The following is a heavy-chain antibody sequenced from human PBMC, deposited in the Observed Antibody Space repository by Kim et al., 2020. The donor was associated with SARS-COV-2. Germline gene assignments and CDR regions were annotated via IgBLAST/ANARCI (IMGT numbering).Heavy chain of an antibody. Sequence: GGSLRLSCAASGFTFSSYAMSWVRQAPGKGLEWVSVIYSGGSSTYYADSVKGRFTISRDNSKNTLYLQMNSLRAEDTAVYYGAKGLHEAVSYYYGSGYYYYGMDVWGQGTPVTVS. CDR3: AKGLHEAVSYYYGSGYYYYGMDV. CDR2: IYSGGSST. J-gene: IGHJ6*02. CDR1: GFTFSSYA. V-gene: IGHV3-23*03. D-gene: IGHD3-10*01.